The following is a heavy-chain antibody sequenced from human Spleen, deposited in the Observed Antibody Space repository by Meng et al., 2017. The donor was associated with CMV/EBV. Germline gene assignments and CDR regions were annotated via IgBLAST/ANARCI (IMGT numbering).Heavy chain of an antibody. CDR3: ARVYGSADAFDI. Sequence: GSLRLSCNVSGGSIRSYSYHWGWVRQSPGKGLEWIGSIYYSGSTYYNPSLKSRVTISVDTSKNQFSLKLSSVTAADTAVYYCARVYGSADAFDIWGQGTMVTVSS. V-gene: IGHV4-39*07. J-gene: IGHJ3*02. CDR2: IYYSGST. D-gene: IGHD3-10*01. CDR1: GGSIRSYSYH.